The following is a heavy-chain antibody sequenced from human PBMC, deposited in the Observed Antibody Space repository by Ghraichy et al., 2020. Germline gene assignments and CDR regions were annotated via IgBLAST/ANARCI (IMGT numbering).Heavy chain of an antibody. V-gene: IGHV3-43*02. CDR2: ISGDGGST. CDR3: AKDVTYYYGSGGPAPYYYYGMDV. Sequence: GESLNISCAASGFTFDDYAMHWVRQAPGKGLEWVSLISGDGGSTYYAVSVKGRFTISRDNSKNSLYLQMNSLRTEDTALYYCAKDVTYYYGSGGPAPYYYYGMDVWGQGTTVTVSS. CDR1: GFTFDDYA. J-gene: IGHJ6*02. D-gene: IGHD3-10*01.